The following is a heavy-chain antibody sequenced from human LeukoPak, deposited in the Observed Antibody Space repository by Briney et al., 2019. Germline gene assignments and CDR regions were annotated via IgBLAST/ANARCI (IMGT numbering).Heavy chain of an antibody. CDR1: GFVFSRYW. J-gene: IGHJ4*02. CDR3: ARDLPVAAADF. V-gene: IGHV3-48*01. D-gene: IGHD6-13*01. Sequence: GSLRLSCAASGFVFSRYWMSWVREAPGKGLEWVSFFSVRYNVIYYADSVKGRFTVSRDEAKNSLYLQMNSLRAEDTALYYCARDLPVAAADFWGQGTLVTVSS. CDR2: FSVRYNVI.